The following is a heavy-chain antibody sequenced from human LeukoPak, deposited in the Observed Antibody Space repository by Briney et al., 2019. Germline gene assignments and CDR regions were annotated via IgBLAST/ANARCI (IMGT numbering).Heavy chain of an antibody. Sequence: SETLSLTCTVSGGSISSYYWSWIRQPAGKGLEWIGPIYTSGSTNYNPSLKSRVTMSVDTSKNQFSLKLSSVTAADTAVYYCARGIAAAGTSRYKNYYYYGMDVWGQGTTVTVSS. V-gene: IGHV4-4*07. CDR3: ARGIAAAGTSRYKNYYYYGMDV. J-gene: IGHJ6*02. CDR2: IYTSGST. CDR1: GGSISSYY. D-gene: IGHD6-13*01.